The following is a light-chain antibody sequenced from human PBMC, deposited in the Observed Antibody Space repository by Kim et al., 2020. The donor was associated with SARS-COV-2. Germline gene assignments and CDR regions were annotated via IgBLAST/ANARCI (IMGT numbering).Light chain of an antibody. J-gene: IGKJ1*01. Sequence: DIQMTQSPSTLSASVGDRVTIPCRASQNINTSLAWYQHKAGKAPKLLIYKASNLESGVPSRFSGSGSGTDFTLTISSLQPDDFATYYCQEYGGKSRTFGQGTKVDIK. CDR3: QEYGGKSRT. CDR2: KAS. CDR1: QNINTS. V-gene: IGKV1-5*03.